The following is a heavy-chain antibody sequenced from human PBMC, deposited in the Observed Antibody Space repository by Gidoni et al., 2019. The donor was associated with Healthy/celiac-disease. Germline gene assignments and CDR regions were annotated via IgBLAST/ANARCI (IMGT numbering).Heavy chain of an antibody. D-gene: IGHD3-22*01. Sequence: EVQLVESGGGLVKPGGSLRLYCAASGFTFSNAWMSWCSQAPGKGLEWVGRIKSKTDGGTTDYAAPVKGRFTISRDDSKNTLYLQMNSLKTEDTAVYYCTTETYDSSGYYRPSYYYYGMDVWGQGTTVTVSS. J-gene: IGHJ6*02. V-gene: IGHV3-15*01. CDR3: TTETYDSSGYYRPSYYYYGMDV. CDR1: GFTFSNAW. CDR2: IKSKTDGGTT.